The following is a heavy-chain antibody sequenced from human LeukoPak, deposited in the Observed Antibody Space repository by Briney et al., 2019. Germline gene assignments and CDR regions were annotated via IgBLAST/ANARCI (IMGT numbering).Heavy chain of an antibody. Sequence: GGSLRLSCAASGFTFSSHGMRWVRQAPGKGLEWVAVISYDGSNKYYADSVKGRFTISRDNSKNTLYLQMNSLRAEDTAVYYCAKSTSSSYFDYWGQGTLVTVSS. CDR1: GFTFSSHG. J-gene: IGHJ4*02. V-gene: IGHV3-30*18. CDR2: ISYDGSNK. D-gene: IGHD2-2*01. CDR3: AKSTSSSYFDY.